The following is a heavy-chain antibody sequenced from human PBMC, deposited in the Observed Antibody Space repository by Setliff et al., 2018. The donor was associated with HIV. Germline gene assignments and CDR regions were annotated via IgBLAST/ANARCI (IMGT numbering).Heavy chain of an antibody. D-gene: IGHD1-26*01. CDR3: ARTRAPYFFDF. J-gene: IGHJ4*02. Sequence: NPSETLSLTCTVSGGSISSYYWSWIRQPPGKGLEWIGYIYTSGSANYNTSLKSRVTISVDTSKNQFSLKLSSVTAADTAVYFCARTRAPYFFDFWGQGAQVTVSS. CDR1: GGSISSYY. V-gene: IGHV4-59*01. CDR2: IYTSGSA.